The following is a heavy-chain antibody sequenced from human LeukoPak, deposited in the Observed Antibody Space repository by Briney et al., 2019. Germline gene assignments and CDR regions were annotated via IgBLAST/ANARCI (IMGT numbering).Heavy chain of an antibody. CDR1: GGSFSGYY. CDR3: ARGGIRFTRRRFDY. V-gene: IGHV4-34*01. J-gene: IGHJ4*02. Sequence: SETLSLTCAVYGGSFSGYYWSWIRQPPGKGLEWIGEINHSGSTNYNPSLKSRVTISVDTSKNQFSLKLSSVTAADTAVYYCARGGIRFTRRRFDYWGQGTLVTVSS. CDR2: INHSGST. D-gene: IGHD4-17*01.